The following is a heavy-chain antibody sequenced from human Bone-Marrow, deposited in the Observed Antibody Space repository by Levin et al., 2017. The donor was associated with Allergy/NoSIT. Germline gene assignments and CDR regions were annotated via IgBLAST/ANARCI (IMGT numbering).Heavy chain of an antibody. V-gene: IGHV3-7*01. J-gene: IGHJ4*02. D-gene: IGHD1-26*01. CDR1: GFTFSSYW. CDR3: ARALSSGSYYAPYYFDY. Sequence: GGSLRLSCAASGFTFSSYWISWVRQAPGKGLEWVANIKQDGSEKYYVDSVKGRFTISRDNAKNSLYLQMNSLRAEDTAVYYCARALSSGSYYAPYYFDYWGQGTLVTVSS. CDR2: IKQDGSEK.